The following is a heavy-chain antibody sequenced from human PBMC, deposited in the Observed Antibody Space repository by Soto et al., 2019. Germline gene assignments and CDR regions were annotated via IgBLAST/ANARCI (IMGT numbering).Heavy chain of an antibody. CDR3: ATEGGYCSGGSCQGFDY. J-gene: IGHJ4*02. V-gene: IGHV4-31*03. D-gene: IGHD2-15*01. CDR2: IYYSGST. CDR1: GGSISSGGYY. Sequence: LSLTCTVSGGSISSGGYYWSWIRQHPGKGLEWIGYIYYSGSTYYNPSLKSRVAISVDTSKNQFSLKLSSVTAADTAVYYCATEGGYCSGGSCQGFDYWGQGTLVTVSS.